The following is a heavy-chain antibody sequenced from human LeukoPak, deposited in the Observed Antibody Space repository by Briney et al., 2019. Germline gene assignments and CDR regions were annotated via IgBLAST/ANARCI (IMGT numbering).Heavy chain of an antibody. CDR2: ISGSGGST. V-gene: IGHV3-23*01. CDR1: GFTFSSYA. Sequence: AGSLRLSCAASGFTFSSYAMSWVPQAPGKGLKWVSAISGSGGSTYYADSVKGRFTISRDNSKNTLYLQMNSLRAEDTAVYYCAKGGFGESQEGFFDYWGQGTLVTVSS. J-gene: IGHJ4*02. D-gene: IGHD3-10*01. CDR3: AKGGFGESQEGFFDY.